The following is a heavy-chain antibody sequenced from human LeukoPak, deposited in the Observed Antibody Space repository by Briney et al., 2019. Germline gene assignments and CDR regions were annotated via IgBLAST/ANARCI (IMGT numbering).Heavy chain of an antibody. D-gene: IGHD6-19*01. J-gene: IGHJ4*02. CDR2: IYYSGST. Sequence: SRTLSLTCTVSGGSISSGDYYWSWIRQPPGKGLEWIGYIYYSGSTYYNPSLKSRVTISVDTSKNQFSLKLSSVTAADTAVYYCARAGSSGWYVNYWGQGTLVTVSS. V-gene: IGHV4-30-4*08. CDR1: GGSISSGDYY. CDR3: ARAGSSGWYVNY.